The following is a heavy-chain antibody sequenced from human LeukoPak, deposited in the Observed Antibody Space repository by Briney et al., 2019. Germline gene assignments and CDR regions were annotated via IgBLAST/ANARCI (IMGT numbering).Heavy chain of an antibody. Sequence: GGSLRLSCAAAGSTFDDYFMGWVRQAPGKGLEWVPYITNSGYTMYYADSVRGRFTISKDNAKNSLYLHMSGLRAEDTAVYYCARSRARIAAAVYYFDYWGQGTPVTVSS. CDR2: ITNSGYTM. V-gene: IGHV3-11*01. CDR1: GSTFDDYF. D-gene: IGHD6-13*01. CDR3: ARSRARIAAAVYYFDY. J-gene: IGHJ4*02.